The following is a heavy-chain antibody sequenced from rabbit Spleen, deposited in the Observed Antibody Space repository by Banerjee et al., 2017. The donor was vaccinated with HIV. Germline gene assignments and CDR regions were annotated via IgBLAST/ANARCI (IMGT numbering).Heavy chain of an antibody. Sequence: EQLEESGGGLVKPEGSLTLTCKASGVSLNDNDVMCWVRQAPGKGLEWIACINMFTGKSVDASWAKGRFIMSRPASTTVTLQMTSLTVADTATYFCARDLVAAIGWNLDGGGPGAMVTV. D-gene: IGHD5-1*01. J-gene: IGHJ2*01. CDR2: INMFTGKS. V-gene: IGHV1S45*01. CDR3: ARDLVAAIGWNLDG. CDR1: GVSLNDNDV.